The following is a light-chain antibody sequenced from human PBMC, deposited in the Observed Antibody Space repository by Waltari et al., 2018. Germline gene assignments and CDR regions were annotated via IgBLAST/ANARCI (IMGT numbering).Light chain of an antibody. CDR1: SSDTGGYHR. Sequence: QSALTQPPSVSGSPGQSVTISCTGTSSDTGGYHRVSWYQQSPGTDPKLILYEVNFRPSGVPDRFSGSKSGYTASLTISGLQAEDEAQYYCSSYTSSGDTLIFGGGTDLTVL. V-gene: IGLV2-18*02. J-gene: IGLJ2*01. CDR2: EVN. CDR3: SSYTSSGDTLI.